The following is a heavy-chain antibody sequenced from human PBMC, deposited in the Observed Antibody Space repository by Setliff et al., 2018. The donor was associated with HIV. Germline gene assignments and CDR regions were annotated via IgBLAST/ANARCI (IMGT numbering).Heavy chain of an antibody. V-gene: IGHV3-7*03. CDR1: GFTISRYW. Sequence: GGSLRLSCVASGFTISRYWMNWVRQAPGKGLEWVANIKEDGSEKHYVDSVRGRFTISRDNAKNSLFLQMNSLRVEDTAVYYCARGHYSSSSGWGQGTLVTVSS. CDR2: IKEDGSEK. CDR3: ARGHYSSSSG. J-gene: IGHJ4*02. D-gene: IGHD6-6*01.